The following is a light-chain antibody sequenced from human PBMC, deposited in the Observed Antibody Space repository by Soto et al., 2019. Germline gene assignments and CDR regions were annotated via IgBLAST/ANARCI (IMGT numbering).Light chain of an antibody. Sequence: EIVLTQSPGTLSLSPGETATLSCRASQSVSSYLAWYQQRPGQAPRLLIYDASNRATGIPVRFSGSGCGTDFTLTISSLEPEDFAVYYCQQRSSWLLFTFGPGTKVDIK. CDR3: QQRSSWLLFT. V-gene: IGKV3-11*01. J-gene: IGKJ3*01. CDR1: QSVSSY. CDR2: DAS.